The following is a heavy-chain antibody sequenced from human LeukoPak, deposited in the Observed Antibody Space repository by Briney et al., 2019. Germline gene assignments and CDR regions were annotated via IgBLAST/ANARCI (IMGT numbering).Heavy chain of an antibody. CDR3: ASPGEGGRLWDFDY. D-gene: IGHD2-21*01. CDR2: INQDGSVK. Sequence: PGGSLRLSCAASTFTFSSYWMSWVRQAPGEGLEFVANINQDGSVKNYVGSVKGRFTISRDNAKNSLYLQMNSLRAEDTAVYYCASPGEGGRLWDFDYWGQGTLVTVSS. J-gene: IGHJ4*02. CDR1: TFTFSSYW. V-gene: IGHV3-7*01.